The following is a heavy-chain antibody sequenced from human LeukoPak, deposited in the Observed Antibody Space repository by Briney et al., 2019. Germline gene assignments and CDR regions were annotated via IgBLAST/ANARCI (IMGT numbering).Heavy chain of an antibody. CDR2: IYTSGST. J-gene: IGHJ5*02. D-gene: IGHD5-18*01. V-gene: IGHV4-4*07. CDR1: GGSISSYY. Sequence: PSETLSLTCTVSGGSISSYYWSWIRQPAGKGLEWIGRIYTSGSTNYNPSLKSRVTISVDTSKNQFSLNLSSVTAADTAVYYCARDFSAGYSYDYRSEGFDPWGQGTLVTVSS. CDR3: ARDFSAGYSYDYRSEGFDP.